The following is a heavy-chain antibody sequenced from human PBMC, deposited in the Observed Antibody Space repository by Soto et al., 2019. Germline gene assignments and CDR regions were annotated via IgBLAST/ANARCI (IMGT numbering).Heavy chain of an antibody. Sequence: SVKVSCKASGFTFTSSAVQWVRQARGQRLEWIGWIVVGSGNTNYAQKFQERVTITRDMSTSTAYMELSSLRSEDTAVYYCAAGFHSTGWVGSLDYWGQGTLVTVSS. CDR3: AAGFHSTGWVGSLDY. D-gene: IGHD6-25*01. CDR1: GFTFTSSA. CDR2: IVVGSGNT. V-gene: IGHV1-58*01. J-gene: IGHJ4*02.